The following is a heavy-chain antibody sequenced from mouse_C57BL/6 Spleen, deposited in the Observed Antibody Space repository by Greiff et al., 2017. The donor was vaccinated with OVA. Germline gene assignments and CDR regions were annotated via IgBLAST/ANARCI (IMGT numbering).Heavy chain of an antibody. J-gene: IGHJ2*01. CDR2: ISSGSSTI. CDR1: GFTFSDYG. CDR3: ARMVGHYFDY. V-gene: IGHV5-17*01. Sequence: EVMLVESGGGLVKPGGSLKLSCAASGFTFSDYGMHWVRQAPEKGLEWVAYISSGSSTIYYADTVKGRFTISRDNAKNTLFLQMTSLRSEHTAMYYCARMVGHYFDYWGQGTTLTVSS. D-gene: IGHD1-1*02.